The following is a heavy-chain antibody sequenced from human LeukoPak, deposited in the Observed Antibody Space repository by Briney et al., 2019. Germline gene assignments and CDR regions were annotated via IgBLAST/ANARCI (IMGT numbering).Heavy chain of an antibody. V-gene: IGHV3-48*01. Sequence: GGSLRLSCAASGFTFSSYSMNWVRQAPGKGLEWVSYISSSSSTIYYADSVKGRFTISRDNAKNSLYLQMNSLRAEDTAVYYCARDCGDYDILTGYYMGLYYWGQGTLVTVSS. J-gene: IGHJ4*02. CDR1: GFTFSSYS. D-gene: IGHD3-9*01. CDR2: ISSSSSTI. CDR3: ARDCGDYDILTGYYMGLYY.